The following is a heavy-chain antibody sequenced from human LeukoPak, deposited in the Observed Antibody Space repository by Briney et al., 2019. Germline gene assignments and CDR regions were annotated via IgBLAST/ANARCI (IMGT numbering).Heavy chain of an antibody. Sequence: GGSLRLSCVASGFTVGSNYMSWVRQAPEKGLEWVSVIYSGGSTYYADSVKGRFTISRDNSKNTLYLQMNSLRAEDTAVYYCARDPAGSGWLSYWGQGTLVTVSS. CDR2: IYSGGST. CDR3: ARDPAGSGWLSY. J-gene: IGHJ4*02. D-gene: IGHD6-19*01. CDR1: GFTVGSNY. V-gene: IGHV3-66*02.